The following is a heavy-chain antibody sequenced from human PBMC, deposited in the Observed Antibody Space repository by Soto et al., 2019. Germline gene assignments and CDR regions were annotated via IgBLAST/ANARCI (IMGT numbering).Heavy chain of an antibody. CDR1: GGSISSSSYY. Sequence: PSETLSLTCTVSGGSISSSSYYWGWIRQPPGKGLEWIGSIYYSGSTYYNPSLKSRVTISVDTSKNQFSLKLSSVTAADTAVYYCARHISDYDSSGYHYGGLFASDYLVQGTLVT. J-gene: IGHJ4*02. CDR2: IYYSGST. D-gene: IGHD3-22*01. CDR3: ARHISDYDSSGYHYGGLFASDY. V-gene: IGHV4-39*01.